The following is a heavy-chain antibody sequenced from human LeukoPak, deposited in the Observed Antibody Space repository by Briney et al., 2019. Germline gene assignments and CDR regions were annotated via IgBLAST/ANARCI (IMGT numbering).Heavy chain of an antibody. CDR2: IHHDARGS. D-gene: IGHD3-3*02. Sequence: GGSLRLSCSASGFNFGYHSMHWLRQAPGKGPEFVSAIHHDARGSFYADSVKGRFIISRDNSKSILYLEMSGLKPEDTAVYYCVKDSFFYYDVDVWGQGTTVTVSS. CDR3: VKDSFFYYDVDV. J-gene: IGHJ6*02. CDR1: GFNFGYHS. V-gene: IGHV3-64D*09.